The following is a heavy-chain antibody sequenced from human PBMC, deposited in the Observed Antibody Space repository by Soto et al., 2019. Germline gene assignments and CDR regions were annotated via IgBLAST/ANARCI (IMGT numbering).Heavy chain of an antibody. CDR3: ARQGAAAGTNYYYGMDV. V-gene: IGHV5-10-1*01. CDR1: GYSFTSYW. Sequence: RGESLKISCKGSGYSFTSYWISWVRQMPGKGLEWMGRIDPSDSYTNYSPSFQGHVTISADKSISTAYLQWSSLKAPDTAMYYCARQGAAAGTNYYYGMDVWGQGTTVTAP. D-gene: IGHD6-13*01. CDR2: IDPSDSYT. J-gene: IGHJ6*02.